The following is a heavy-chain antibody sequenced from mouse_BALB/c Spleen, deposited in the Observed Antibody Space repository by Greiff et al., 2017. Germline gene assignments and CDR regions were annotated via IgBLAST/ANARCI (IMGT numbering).Heavy chain of an antibody. Sequence: QVQLQQSGAGLVKPGASVKLSCKASGYTFTEYIIHWVKQRSGQGLEWIGWFYPGSGSIKYNEKFKGKATLTIDTSSSTAYMQLSSLTSEDSAVYFCARSPGTTARGDYWGQGTSVTVSS. V-gene: IGHV1-62-2*01. J-gene: IGHJ4*01. CDR1: GYTFTEYI. CDR3: ARSPGTTARGDY. D-gene: IGHD1-2*01. CDR2: FYPGSGSI.